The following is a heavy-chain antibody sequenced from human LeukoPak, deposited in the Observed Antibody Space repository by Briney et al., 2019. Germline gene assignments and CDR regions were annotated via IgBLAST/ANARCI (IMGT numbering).Heavy chain of an antibody. CDR1: GGSFSGYY. J-gene: IGHJ5*02. CDR2: INHSGST. V-gene: IGHV4-34*01. D-gene: IGHD6-19*01. Sequence: SETLSLTCAVYGGSFSGYYWSWIRQPPGKGLEWIGEINHSGSTNYNPSLKGRVTISVDTSKNQFSLKLSSVTAADTAVYYCARGPSSGWYSIGWFDPWGQGTLVTVSS. CDR3: ARGPSSGWYSIGWFDP.